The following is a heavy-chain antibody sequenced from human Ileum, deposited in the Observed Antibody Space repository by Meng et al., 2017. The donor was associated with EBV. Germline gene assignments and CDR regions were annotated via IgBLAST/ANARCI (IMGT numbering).Heavy chain of an antibody. D-gene: IGHD5-12*01. V-gene: IGHV4-61*03. Sequence: QGRLLDSAPHLLTPSDTLSLTCPVSSGSVCSGDYHLSSIRQPPWKGLEWIGYILSVSTNYDPSLTNRVTISVDTSKNHFSLKLTSVTAADTAVYYCAGWRAGYGGYKTWGQGTLVTVSS. CDR3: AGWRAGYGGYKT. CDR1: SGSVCSGDYH. CDR2: ILSVST. J-gene: IGHJ4*02.